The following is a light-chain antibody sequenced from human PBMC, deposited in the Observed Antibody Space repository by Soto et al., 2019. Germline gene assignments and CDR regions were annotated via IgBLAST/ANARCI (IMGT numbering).Light chain of an antibody. Sequence: QSVLTQPPSVSGAPGQRVTISCTGSSSNIGAGYDVHWYQQLPGTAPKLLIYGNSNRPSGVPDRFSGSKSGTSASLAITGLQAEDEADYYCQSYDSSLIGSNVFGTGTKSPS. CDR1: SSNIGAGYD. V-gene: IGLV1-40*01. CDR3: QSYDSSLIGSNV. CDR2: GNS. J-gene: IGLJ1*01.